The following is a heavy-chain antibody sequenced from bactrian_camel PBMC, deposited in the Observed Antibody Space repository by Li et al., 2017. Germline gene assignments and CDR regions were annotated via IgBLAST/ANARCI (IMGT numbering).Heavy chain of an antibody. CDR3: AADLFRVTACGAGYVPDFPY. J-gene: IGHJ6*01. Sequence: VQLVESGGGSVQAGGSLRLSCAASGYTYNRNCMAWFRQAPGKEREGVATICTADRTKYADSVKGRFTISKDNAKNVLYLQMNSLKPEDTAMYYCAADLFRVTACGAGYVPDFPYRGRGTQVTVS. CDR1: GYTYNRNC. CDR2: ICTADRT. V-gene: IGHV3S53*01. D-gene: IGHD5*01.